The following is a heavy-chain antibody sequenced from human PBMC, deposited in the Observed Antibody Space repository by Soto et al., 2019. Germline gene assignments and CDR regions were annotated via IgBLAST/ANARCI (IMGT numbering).Heavy chain of an antibody. CDR2: ISYDGSNK. V-gene: IGHV3-30*18. CDR3: AKLSAAAAGRESFDS. J-gene: IGHJ4*01. D-gene: IGHD6-13*01. Sequence: GGSLRLSCAASGFTFSSYGMQWVRQAPGKGLEWVAVISYDGSNKYYADSVKGRFTISRDNSKNTLYLQMNSLRAEDTAVYYCAKLSAAAAGRESFDSWGQGTLVTVSS. CDR1: GFTFSSYG.